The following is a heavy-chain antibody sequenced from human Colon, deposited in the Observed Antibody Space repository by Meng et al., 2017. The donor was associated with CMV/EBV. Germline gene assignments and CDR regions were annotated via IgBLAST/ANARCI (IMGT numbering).Heavy chain of an antibody. CDR2: ISHDGTKK. V-gene: IGHV3-30*04. CDR3: ARASNSSFDP. CDR1: GFTFSAFP. J-gene: IGHJ5*02. Sequence: LSCAASGFTFSAFPIHWVRQAPGKGLEWVAIISHDGTKKYYAESVRGRFSLSRDNPQNTVNMHMNSLRGDDTAVYYCARASNSSFDPWGQGTLVTVSS. D-gene: IGHD4-11*01.